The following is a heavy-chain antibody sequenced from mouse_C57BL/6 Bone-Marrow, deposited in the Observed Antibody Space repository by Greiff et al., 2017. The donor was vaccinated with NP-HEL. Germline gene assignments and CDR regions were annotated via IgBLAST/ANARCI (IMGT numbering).Heavy chain of an antibody. J-gene: IGHJ1*03. CDR1: GYTFTDYY. CDR2: IFPGSGST. V-gene: IGHV1-75*01. CDR3: ARSRYYYGSSPYFDV. D-gene: IGHD1-1*01. Sequence: LQESGPELVKPGASVKISCKASGYTFTDYYINWVKQRPGQGLEWIGWIFPGSGSTYYNEKFKGKATLTVDKSSSTAYMLLSSLTSEDSAVYFCARSRYYYGSSPYFDVWGTGTTVTVSS.